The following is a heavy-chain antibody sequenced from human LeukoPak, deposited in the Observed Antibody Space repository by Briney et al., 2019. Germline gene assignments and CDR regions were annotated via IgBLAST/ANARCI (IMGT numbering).Heavy chain of an antibody. J-gene: IGHJ4*02. CDR3: ARQVYSYGNTPYYFDY. V-gene: IGHV4-39*01. Sequence: PSETLSLTCTVSGGSVSSSYYYWGWIRQPPGKGLEWIGSIYYSGGTYYNPSLKSRVTISVDTSKNQFSLKLSSVTAADTAVYYCARQVYSYGNTPYYFDYWGQGTLVTVSS. CDR2: IYYSGGT. D-gene: IGHD5-18*01. CDR1: GGSVSSSYYY.